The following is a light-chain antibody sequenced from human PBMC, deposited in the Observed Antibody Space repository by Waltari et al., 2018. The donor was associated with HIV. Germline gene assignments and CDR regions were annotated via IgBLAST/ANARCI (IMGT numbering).Light chain of an antibody. V-gene: IGLV1-51*01. Sequence: QSVLTQPPSVSAAPGQKVTISCSETSSKIGNLYVSWYQQLPGTAPKLLIYDNNKRPSGSPDRFSGSKSGTTATLGITGLQTGDEADYYCGRWDSSLSGHWVFGGGTKLTVL. CDR1: SSKIGNLY. CDR2: DNN. CDR3: GRWDSSLSGHWV. J-gene: IGLJ3*02.